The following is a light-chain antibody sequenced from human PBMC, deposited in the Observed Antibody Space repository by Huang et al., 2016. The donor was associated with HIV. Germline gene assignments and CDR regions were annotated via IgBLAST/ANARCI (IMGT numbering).Light chain of an antibody. V-gene: IGKV1-5*03. Sequence: DIQMTQSPSTLSASVGDRVIIPCRASQSISNWLAWYQQKPGKAPKLLVYQASSLDSGVPSRFDGSGSGTDFTLTISYLQPDDFATYYCQQYNTNSWAFGQGTKVEIK. J-gene: IGKJ1*01. CDR3: QQYNTNSWA. CDR1: QSISNW. CDR2: QAS.